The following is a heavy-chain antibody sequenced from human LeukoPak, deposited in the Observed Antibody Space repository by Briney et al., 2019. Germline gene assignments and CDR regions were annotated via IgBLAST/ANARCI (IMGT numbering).Heavy chain of an antibody. D-gene: IGHD4-23*01. CDR2: IYYSGST. Sequence: SQTLSLTCTVSGGSISSGGYYWSWIRQHPGKGLEWIGYIYYSGSTYYNPSLKSRATISVDTSKNQFSLKLSSVTAADTAVYYCARLSVVTGIDYWGQGTLVTVSS. CDR3: ARLSVVTGIDY. CDR1: GGSISSGGYY. J-gene: IGHJ4*02. V-gene: IGHV4-31*03.